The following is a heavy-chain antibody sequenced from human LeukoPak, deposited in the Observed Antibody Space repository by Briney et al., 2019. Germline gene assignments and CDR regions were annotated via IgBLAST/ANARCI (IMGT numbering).Heavy chain of an antibody. CDR1: GFTFTSSA. D-gene: IGHD3-22*01. J-gene: IGHJ4*02. V-gene: IGHV1-58*01. Sequence: SVKVSCKASGFTFTSSAVQWVRQARGQRLEWIGWIVVGRGNTNYAQKFQERVTITRDMSTSTAYMELSSLRSEDTAVYYCAADHLHYDSSGSKENWGQGTLVTVSS. CDR3: AADHLHYDSSGSKEN. CDR2: IVVGRGNT.